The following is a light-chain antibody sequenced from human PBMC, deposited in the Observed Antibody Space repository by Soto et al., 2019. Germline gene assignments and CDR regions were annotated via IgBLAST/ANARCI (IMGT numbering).Light chain of an antibody. CDR2: AAS. J-gene: IGKJ5*01. CDR1: QGINSY. V-gene: IGKV1-9*01. Sequence: IQFPQSPSSLSPSVGDRVTITCRASQGINSYLAWYQQKPGKAPKLLIYAASTLQGGVPSRFSGSGSGTDFTLTINSLQPEDFATYYCQQLYGYPITFGQGTDWRL. CDR3: QQLYGYPIT.